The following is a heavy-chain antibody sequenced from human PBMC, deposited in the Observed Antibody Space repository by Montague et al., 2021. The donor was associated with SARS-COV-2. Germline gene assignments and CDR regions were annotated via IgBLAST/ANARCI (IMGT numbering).Heavy chain of an antibody. Sequence: SLRLSCAASGFTFNTYDMHWFRQATGKGLEWVSSICTPGDTYYPCSVTVRFTISIDNAKNTFSLHMNILRAGDTAVYYCSRGGYCSGSNCLYFDSWGQGTLVTVSA. D-gene: IGHD2-15*01. CDR1: GFTFNTYD. V-gene: IGHV3-13*01. CDR3: SRGGYCSGSNCLYFDS. CDR2: ICTPGDT. J-gene: IGHJ4*02.